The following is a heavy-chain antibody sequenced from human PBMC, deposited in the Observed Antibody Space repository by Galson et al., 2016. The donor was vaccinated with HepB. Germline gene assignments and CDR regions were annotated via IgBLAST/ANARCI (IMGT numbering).Heavy chain of an antibody. Sequence: SVKVSCKASGDSFSKFAYSWVRQAPGQGLEWMGGIIPKSDTANYAQRFQDRVTFTADQSTSTVYMELTSLKFDDTAVYYCARMGTPSLVVWFDFWGQGTLVIVSS. D-gene: IGHD2-2*01. J-gene: IGHJ4*02. CDR1: GDSFSKFA. CDR3: ARMGTPSLVVWFDF. V-gene: IGHV1-69*13. CDR2: IIPKSDTA.